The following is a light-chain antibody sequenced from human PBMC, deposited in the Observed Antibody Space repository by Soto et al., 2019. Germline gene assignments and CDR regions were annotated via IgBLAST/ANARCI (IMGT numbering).Light chain of an antibody. Sequence: DLQMTQSPSTLSPSVEERVTMPFRASQSISSWLAWYQQKPGKAPKLLIYKASSLESGVPSRFSGSGSGTEFTLTISSLQPDDFATYYCQQYNSYWTSGQGTKVDIK. CDR3: QQYNSYWT. CDR2: KAS. V-gene: IGKV1-5*03. J-gene: IGKJ1*01. CDR1: QSISSW.